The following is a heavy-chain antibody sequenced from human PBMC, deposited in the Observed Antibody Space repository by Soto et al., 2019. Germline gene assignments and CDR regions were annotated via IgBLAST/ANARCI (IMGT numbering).Heavy chain of an antibody. CDR1: GGTFSSYA. Sequence: SVKVSCKASGGTFSSYAISWVRQAPGQGLEWMGGIIPIFGTANYAQKFQGRVTITADESTSTAYMELSSLRSEDTAVYYCASPHYDFWSGYYKGDNDAFDIWGQGTMVSVSS. CDR3: ASPHYDFWSGYYKGDNDAFDI. D-gene: IGHD3-3*01. J-gene: IGHJ3*02. V-gene: IGHV1-69*13. CDR2: IIPIFGTA.